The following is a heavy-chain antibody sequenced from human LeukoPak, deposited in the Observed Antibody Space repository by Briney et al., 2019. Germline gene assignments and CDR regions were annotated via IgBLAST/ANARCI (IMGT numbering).Heavy chain of an antibody. CDR1: GFTFSSYA. CDR3: ARTWLRWGYFDY. J-gene: IGHJ4*02. D-gene: IGHD5-12*01. V-gene: IGHV3-64*01. Sequence: GGSLRLSCAASGFTFSSYAMHWVRQAPGKGLEYVSAISSNGGSTYYANSVKGRFTISRDNAKNSLYLQMNSLRAEDTAVYYCARTWLRWGYFDYWGQGTLVTVSS. CDR2: ISSNGGST.